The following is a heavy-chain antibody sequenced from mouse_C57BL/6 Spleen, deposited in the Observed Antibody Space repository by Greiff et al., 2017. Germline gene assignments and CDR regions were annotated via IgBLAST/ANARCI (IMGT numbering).Heavy chain of an antibody. CDR3: AVLFFAY. V-gene: IGHV1-69*01. CDR1: GYTFTSYW. CDR2: IDPSDSYT. J-gene: IGHJ3*01. Sequence: VQLQQSGAELVMPGASVKLSCKASGYTFTSYWMHWVKQRPGQGLEWIGEIDPSDSYTNYNQKFKGKSTLTVDKSSSTAYMQLGSLTSEDSAVYYCAVLFFAYWGQGTLVTVSA. D-gene: IGHD1-1*01.